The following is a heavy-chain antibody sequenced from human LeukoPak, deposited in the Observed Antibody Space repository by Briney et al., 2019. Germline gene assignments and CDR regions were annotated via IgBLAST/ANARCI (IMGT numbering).Heavy chain of an antibody. Sequence: GGSLRLSCAASGFTVSSNYMSWVRQAPGKGLEWVSVIYSGGSTYYADSVKGRFTISRDNSKNTLYLQMNSLRAEDTAVYYCASHYADLFDAFDIWGQGTMVTVSS. J-gene: IGHJ3*02. CDR3: ASHYADLFDAFDI. CDR2: IYSGGST. D-gene: IGHD4-17*01. CDR1: GFTVSSNY. V-gene: IGHV3-53*01.